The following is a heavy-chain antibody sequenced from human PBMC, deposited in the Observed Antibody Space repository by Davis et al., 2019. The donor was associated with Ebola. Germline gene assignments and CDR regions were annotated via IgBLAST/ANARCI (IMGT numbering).Heavy chain of an antibody. J-gene: IGHJ4*02. Sequence: TFSSYAMSWVRQAPGKGLEWIGSIYYSGSTYYNPSLKSRVTISVDTSKNQFSLKLGSVTAADTAVYYCARHYSFGDYWGQGTLVTVSS. V-gene: IGHV4-39*01. CDR3: ARHYSFGDY. CDR1: TFSSYA. CDR2: IYYSGST. D-gene: IGHD3-16*01.